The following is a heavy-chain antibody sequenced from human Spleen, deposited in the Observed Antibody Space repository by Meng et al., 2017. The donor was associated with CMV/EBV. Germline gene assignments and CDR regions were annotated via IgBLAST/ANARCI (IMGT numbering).Heavy chain of an antibody. D-gene: IGHD4-17*01. V-gene: IGHV3-11*01. J-gene: IGHJ4*02. CDR3: VREDYGDYFFDT. CDR1: GFTATSNY. Sequence: GGSLRLSCAASGFTATSNYMNWVRQAPGKGLEWLSYISSSGNTIHYADSVKGRFIISRDTPKNSVYLQMNSLRAEDTAVYYCVREDYGDYFFDTWGQGTLVTVSS. CDR2: ISSSGNTI.